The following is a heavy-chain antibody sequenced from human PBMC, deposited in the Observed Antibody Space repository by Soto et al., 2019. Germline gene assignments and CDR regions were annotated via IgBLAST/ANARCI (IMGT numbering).Heavy chain of an antibody. D-gene: IGHD3-22*01. CDR1: GGSINSYY. J-gene: IGHJ3*02. Sequence: PSETLSLTCTVSGGSINSYYWSWIRQPPGKGLEWTGNIYYSGATNYNPSLKSRVTISVDTSKNQFSLKLSSVTAADTAVYYCARAHYYDSSGFNGAFDIWGQGTMVTVSS. CDR2: IYYSGAT. CDR3: ARAHYYDSSGFNGAFDI. V-gene: IGHV4-59*01.